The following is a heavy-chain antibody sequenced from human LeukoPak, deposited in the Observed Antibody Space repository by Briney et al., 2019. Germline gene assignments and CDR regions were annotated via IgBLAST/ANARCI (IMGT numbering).Heavy chain of an antibody. CDR3: AKDPYSGCFEYFQH. Sequence: GGSLRLSCAASGFTFSSHAMHWVRQAPGKGLDWVAVIWYDSRHEYYADSVKGRFTISRDNSKNTLYLQMNSLRDEDTAVYYCAKDPYSGCFEYFQHWGQGTLVTVSS. D-gene: IGHD1-26*01. CDR2: IWYDSRHE. V-gene: IGHV3-30*02. CDR1: GFTFSSHA. J-gene: IGHJ1*01.